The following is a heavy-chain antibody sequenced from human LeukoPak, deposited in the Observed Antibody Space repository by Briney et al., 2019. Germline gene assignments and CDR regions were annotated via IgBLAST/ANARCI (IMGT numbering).Heavy chain of an antibody. Sequence: PGGSLRLSCAASGFTFDDYGMSWARQAPGKGLEWVSFIYSGGNTHNSDSVKGRFTISRDNSKNTLYLQMNTLRAEDTAVYYCARRAGDYSHPYDYWGQGTLVTVSS. CDR3: ARRAGDYSHPYDY. J-gene: IGHJ4*02. CDR2: IYSGGNT. D-gene: IGHD3-22*01. CDR1: GFTFDDYG. V-gene: IGHV3-53*01.